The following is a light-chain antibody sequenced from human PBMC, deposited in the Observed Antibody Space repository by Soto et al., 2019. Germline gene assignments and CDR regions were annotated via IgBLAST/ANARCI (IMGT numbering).Light chain of an antibody. Sequence: DIQMNQSPSTLSASVGDRVTMSCRASQTISNWLAWYQQKPGKAPKLLIYAASTLQSGVPSRFSGSGSGTDFTLTISCLQSEDFATYYCQQYYTLPSPFGQGTKVDI. CDR2: AAS. J-gene: IGKJ1*01. CDR1: QTISNW. CDR3: QQYYTLPSP. V-gene: IGKV1-5*01.